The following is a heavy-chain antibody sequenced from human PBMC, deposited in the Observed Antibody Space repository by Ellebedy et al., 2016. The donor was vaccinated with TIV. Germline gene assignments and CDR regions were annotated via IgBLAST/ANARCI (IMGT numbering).Heavy chain of an antibody. CDR3: ARGGQPRYYDSSGAPEYFQH. D-gene: IGHD3-22*01. CDR2: ISENNGNT. CDR1: GYTSITYG. J-gene: IGHJ1*01. Sequence: AASVKVSCKASGYTSITYGISWMRQAPGQGLEWMGWISENNGNTNYAQKFQGRVTMTTDTSTSTAYMELRSLRSDDTAVYYCARGGQPRYYDSSGAPEYFQHWGQGTLVTVSS. V-gene: IGHV1-18*01.